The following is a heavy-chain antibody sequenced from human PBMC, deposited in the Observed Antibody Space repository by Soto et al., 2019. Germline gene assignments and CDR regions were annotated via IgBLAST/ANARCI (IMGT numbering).Heavy chain of an antibody. V-gene: IGHV1-69*12. D-gene: IGHD2-2*01. Sequence: QVQLVQSGAEVKKPGSSVKVSCKASGGTFSTYTVSWVRQAPGQGLEWMGGIIPIFRTANYAQKFQGRVTVTADESTSTAYMELSSLRSGDTAVYYCARRYCISTSCHYYGMDVWGQGTTVTVSS. J-gene: IGHJ6*02. CDR1: GGTFSTYT. CDR3: ARRYCISTSCHYYGMDV. CDR2: IIPIFRTA.